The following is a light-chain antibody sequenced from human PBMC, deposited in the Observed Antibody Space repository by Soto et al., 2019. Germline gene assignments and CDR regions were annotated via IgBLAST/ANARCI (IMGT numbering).Light chain of an antibody. CDR2: ASS. CDR3: QQTSTTPGT. V-gene: IGKV1-39*01. Sequence: DVQMTQSPSSLSASVGDSVTITCRSSQTVKTYLNWYQHKPGKAPQLLIYASSRLQTGVASRFSGSGSGTHFSLTISSLQPEDFATYYCQQTSTTPGTFGQGTKVEIK. CDR1: QTVKTY. J-gene: IGKJ1*01.